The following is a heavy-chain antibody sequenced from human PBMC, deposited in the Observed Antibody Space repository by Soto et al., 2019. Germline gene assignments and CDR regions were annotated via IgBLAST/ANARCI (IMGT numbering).Heavy chain of an antibody. CDR1: GGSISNDR. J-gene: IGHJ6*02. D-gene: IGHD6-13*01. CDR3: AKDIQDSSSGGMDV. CDR2: IFASGRT. Sequence: SETLSLTCTVSGGSISNDRWSWVRQPAGKGLEWIGRIFASGRTNYNPSLQSRVTMSVDTSKNQFSLTMTSLAAADTALYYCAKDIQDSSSGGMDVWGQGTTVTVSS. V-gene: IGHV4-4*07.